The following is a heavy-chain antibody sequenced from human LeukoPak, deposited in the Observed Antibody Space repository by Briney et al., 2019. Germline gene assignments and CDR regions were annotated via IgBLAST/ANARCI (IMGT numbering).Heavy chain of an antibody. CDR2: IYSGGNT. Sequence: PGGSLRLSCAASGFTVSTNCMTWVRQAPGKGLEWVSTIYSGGNTYYADSVMGRFTISRHNSRNTLYLQMNSLRAEDTAVYYCARVDTVMAYYFDLWGQGTLVTVSS. J-gene: IGHJ4*02. V-gene: IGHV3-53*04. D-gene: IGHD5-18*01. CDR1: GFTVSTNC. CDR3: ARVDTVMAYYFDL.